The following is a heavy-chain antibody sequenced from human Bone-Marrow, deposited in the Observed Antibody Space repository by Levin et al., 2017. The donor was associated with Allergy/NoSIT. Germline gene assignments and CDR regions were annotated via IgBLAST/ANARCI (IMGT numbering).Heavy chain of an antibody. V-gene: IGHV6-1*01. D-gene: IGHD2/OR15-2a*01. CDR1: GDSVSSASAA. J-gene: IGHJ4*02. Sequence: SQTLSLTCDISGDSVSSASAAWNWIRLSPSRGLEWLGRTYYRSKRYSDYAVSVKSRITINPDTSKNQFSLQLNSVTPDDSAVYYCARDVTRIFDYWGQGTLVTVSS. CDR3: ARDVTRIFDY. CDR2: TYYRSKRYS.